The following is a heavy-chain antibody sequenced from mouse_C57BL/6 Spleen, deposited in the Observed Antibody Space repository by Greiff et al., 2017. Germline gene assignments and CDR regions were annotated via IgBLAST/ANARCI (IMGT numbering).Heavy chain of an antibody. CDR3: ARRGAYNSNYEGGDPMDD. CDR2: IDPSDSET. D-gene: IGHD2-5*01. J-gene: IGHJ4*01. CDR1: GYTFTSYW. V-gene: IGHV1-52*01. Sequence: VQLQQPGAELVRPGSSVKLSCKASGYTFTSYWMHWVKQRPIQGLEWIGNIDPSDSETHYNQKFKDKATLTVDKSSSTAYMQLSSLTSEDSAVYYCARRGAYNSNYEGGDPMDDWGQGTSVTVSS.